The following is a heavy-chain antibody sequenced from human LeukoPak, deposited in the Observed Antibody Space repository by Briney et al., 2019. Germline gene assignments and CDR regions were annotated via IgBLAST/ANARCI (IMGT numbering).Heavy chain of an antibody. D-gene: IGHD2-15*01. CDR2: ISSSGSTI. Sequence: PGGSLRLTCAASGFTFSSYEMNWVRQAPGKGLEWVSYISSSGSTIYYADSVKGRFTISRDNAKNTLYLQMNSLRAEDTAVYYCARDLGGGPFYWGQGTLVTVSS. J-gene: IGHJ4*02. CDR3: ARDLGGGPFY. V-gene: IGHV3-48*03. CDR1: GFTFSSYE.